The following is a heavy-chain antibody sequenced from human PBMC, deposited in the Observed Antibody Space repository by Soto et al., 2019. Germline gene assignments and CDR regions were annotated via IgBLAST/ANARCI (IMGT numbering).Heavy chain of an antibody. CDR3: ARGISSSTSCYLTFNWLDP. V-gene: IGHV4-39*01. D-gene: IGHD2-2*01. J-gene: IGHJ5*02. CDR2: IYYSGST. Sequence: SETLSLTCTVSGGSISSSSYYWGWIRQPPGKGLEWIGSIYYSGSTYYNPSLKSRVTISVDTSKNQFSLKLSSVTAADTAVYYCARGISSSTSCYLTFNWLDPWGQGTQVTVSS. CDR1: GGSISSSSYY.